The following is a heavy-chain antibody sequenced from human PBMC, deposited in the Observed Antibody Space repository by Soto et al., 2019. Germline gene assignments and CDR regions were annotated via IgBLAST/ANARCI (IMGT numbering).Heavy chain of an antibody. CDR1: GYTFTSYT. Sequence: ASVKVSCKASGYTFTSYTVHWVRQAPGQRLERMGWINAGNGNTKYSQKLQGRVTITRDTSASTTYMELSSLRSEDTAVYYCAREQVNWKLSNWGQGTQVTVSS. D-gene: IGHD1-1*01. CDR3: AREQVNWKLSN. J-gene: IGHJ4*02. V-gene: IGHV1-3*01. CDR2: INAGNGNT.